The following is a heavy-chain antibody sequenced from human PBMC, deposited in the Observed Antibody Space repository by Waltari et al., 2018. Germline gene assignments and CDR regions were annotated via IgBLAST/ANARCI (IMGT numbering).Heavy chain of an antibody. J-gene: IGHJ4*02. D-gene: IGHD3-22*01. V-gene: IGHV3-48*03. CDR1: GFTFSSYE. Sequence: EVQLVESGGGLVQPGGSLRLSCAASGFTFSSYEMNWVRQAPGKGLEWVSYISSRGSTIYYADSVKGRFTISRDNAKNSLYLQRNSLRAEDTAVYYCASLVGDYYDSPEVDYFDYWGQGTLVTVSS. CDR3: ASLVGDYYDSPEVDYFDY. CDR2: ISSRGSTI.